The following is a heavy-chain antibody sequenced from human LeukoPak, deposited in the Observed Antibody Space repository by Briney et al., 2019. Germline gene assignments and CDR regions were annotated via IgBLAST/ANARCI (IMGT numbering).Heavy chain of an antibody. J-gene: IGHJ4*02. CDR1: GFTFSDYY. D-gene: IGHD3-22*01. CDR3: AKRRYDSSGHFDS. Sequence: GGSLRLSCAASGFTFSDYYMSWVRQAPGKGLEWVSAISGSGSYTDYADSVKGRFTISKDNSKNTLYMRMSSLRAEDTAVYYCAKRRYDSSGHFDSWGQGTLVTVSS. V-gene: IGHV3-23*01. CDR2: ISGSGSYT.